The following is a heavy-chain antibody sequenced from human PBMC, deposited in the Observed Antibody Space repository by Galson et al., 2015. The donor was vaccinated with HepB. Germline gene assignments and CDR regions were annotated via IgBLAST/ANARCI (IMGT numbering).Heavy chain of an antibody. CDR3: ARGYSYGYTEFDY. Sequence: PALVKPTQTLTLTCTFSGFSLSTSGMCVSWIRQPPGKALEWLARTDWDDDKYYSTSLKTRLAISKDTSKNQVVLTMTNMDPVDTATYYCARGYSYGYTEFDYWGQGTLVTVSS. CDR2: TDWDDDK. J-gene: IGHJ4*02. CDR1: GFSLSTSGMC. D-gene: IGHD5-18*01. V-gene: IGHV2-70*11.